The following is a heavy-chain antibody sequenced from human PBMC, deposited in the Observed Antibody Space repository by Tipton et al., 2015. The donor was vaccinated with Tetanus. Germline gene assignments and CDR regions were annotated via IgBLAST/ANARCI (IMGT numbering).Heavy chain of an antibody. J-gene: IGHJ2*01. CDR3: ARRRSAVLSGAYHWYFDL. CDR1: GYNFSYYS. CDR2: VDPRDSGA. V-gene: IGHV5-51*01. Sequence: QLVQSGAEVKKPGESLKISCQGSGYNFSYYSIGWVRHMPGKGLEWMGIVDPRDSGATYGPSFQGQVTLSADRSINVAYLQWGSLKASDTGLYYCARRRSAVLSGAYHWYFDLWGRGTLVGVSS. D-gene: IGHD3-3*01.